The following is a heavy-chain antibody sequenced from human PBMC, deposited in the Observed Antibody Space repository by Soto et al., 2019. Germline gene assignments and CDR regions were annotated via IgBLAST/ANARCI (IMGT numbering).Heavy chain of an antibody. CDR2: IYYSGST. CDR1: GGSISSGDYY. V-gene: IGHV4-30-4*01. D-gene: IGHD3-3*01. J-gene: IGHJ6*02. CDR3: ARETPYDFWSGSYYYYGMDV. Sequence: SETLSLTCTVSGGSISSGDYYWSWIRQPPXKGLEWIGYIYYSGSTYYNPSLKSRVTISVDTSKNQFSLKLSSVTAADTAVYYCARETPYDFWSGSYYYYGMDVWGQGTTVTVFS.